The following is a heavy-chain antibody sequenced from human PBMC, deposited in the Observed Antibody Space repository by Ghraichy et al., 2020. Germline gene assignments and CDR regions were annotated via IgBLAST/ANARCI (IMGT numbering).Heavy chain of an antibody. CDR2: IYWDGDK. Sequence: LVKPTQTLTLTCTFFGFSLSTSGVGVGWIRQPPGKALEWLALIYWDGDKRFSPSLKTRLTITKDTSKNQVVLTMTNMDPVETATYSWAHSAAYDYGDRWGLGLGGWGHYFDYWGQGTLVTVSS. CDR3: AHSAAYDYGDRWGLGLGGWGHYFDY. V-gene: IGHV2-5*02. D-gene: IGHD4-17*01. J-gene: IGHJ4*02. CDR1: GFSLSTSGVG.